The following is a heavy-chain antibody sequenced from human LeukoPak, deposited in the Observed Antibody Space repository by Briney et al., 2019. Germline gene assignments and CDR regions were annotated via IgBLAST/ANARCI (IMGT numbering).Heavy chain of an antibody. V-gene: IGHV1-24*01. D-gene: IGHD3-22*01. CDR1: GYTLTELS. CDR2: FDPEDGET. J-gene: IGHJ4*02. CDR3: ATVVGIYDSSGYYWGN. Sequence: ASVKVSCKVSGYTLTELSMHWVRQAPGKGLEWMGGFDPEDGETIYAQKFQGRVTMTEDTSTDTAYMELSSLRSEDTAVYYCATVVGIYDSSGYYWGNWGQGTLVTVSS.